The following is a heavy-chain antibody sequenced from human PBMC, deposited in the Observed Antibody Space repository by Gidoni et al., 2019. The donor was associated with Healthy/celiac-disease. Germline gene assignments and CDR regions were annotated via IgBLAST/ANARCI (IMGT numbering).Heavy chain of an antibody. V-gene: IGHV3-30*18. CDR1: GFTFSSYG. CDR2: ISYDGSNK. Sequence: QVQLVESGGGVVQPGRSLRLSCAASGFTFSSYGMHWVRQAPGKGLEWVAVISYDGSNKYYADSVKGRFTISRDNSKNTLYLQMNSLRAEDTAVYYCAKDWTRATVTTEYYFDYWGQGTLVTVSS. CDR3: AKDWTRATVTTEYYFDY. J-gene: IGHJ4*02. D-gene: IGHD4-17*01.